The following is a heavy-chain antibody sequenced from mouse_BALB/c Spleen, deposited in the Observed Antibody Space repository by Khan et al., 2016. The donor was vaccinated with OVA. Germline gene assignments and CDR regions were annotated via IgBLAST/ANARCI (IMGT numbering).Heavy chain of an antibody. CDR2: ISSTGTYT. V-gene: IGHV5-9*02. Sequence: LVESGGGLVKPGGSLKLSCEVSGFAFNSYDMSWVRQTPEKRLEWVATISSTGTYTYYPDSVKGRFTISRDTARNTLYLQMSSLRSEDTALYYCTRPSDYGNPWFTYWGQGTLVTVSA. CDR1: GFAFNSYD. J-gene: IGHJ3*01. CDR3: TRPSDYGNPWFTY. D-gene: IGHD2-1*01.